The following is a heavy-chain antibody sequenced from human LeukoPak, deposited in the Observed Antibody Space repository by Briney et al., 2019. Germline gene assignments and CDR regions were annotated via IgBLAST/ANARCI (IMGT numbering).Heavy chain of an antibody. Sequence: SETLSLTCAVYGGSFSGYYWSWIRQPPGKGLEWIGEINHSGSTNYNPSLKSRVTISVDTSKNQFSLKLSSVTAADTAVYYCARARRGSTSSPFRSSIPARNYFDYWGQGTLVTVSS. D-gene: IGHD6-6*01. V-gene: IGHV4-34*01. J-gene: IGHJ4*02. CDR1: GGSFSGYY. CDR2: INHSGST. CDR3: ARARRGSTSSPFRSSIPARNYFDY.